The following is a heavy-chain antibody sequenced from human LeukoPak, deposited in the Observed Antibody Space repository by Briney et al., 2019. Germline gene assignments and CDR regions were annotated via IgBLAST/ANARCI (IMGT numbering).Heavy chain of an antibody. Sequence: PETLSLTCTVSGDSISSSNYFWGWIRQPPGKGLEWVGNIYHSWNTFYNPSLKSRVTISADTSKNQFSLKLTFVTVADTAVYYCARQLYSSATVWGQGTTVIVSS. V-gene: IGHV4-39*01. J-gene: IGHJ6*02. CDR3: ARQLYSSATV. D-gene: IGHD6-25*01. CDR2: IYHSWNT. CDR1: GDSISSSNYF.